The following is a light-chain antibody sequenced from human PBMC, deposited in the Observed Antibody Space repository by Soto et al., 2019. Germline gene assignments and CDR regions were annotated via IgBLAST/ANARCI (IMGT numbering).Light chain of an antibody. CDR3: QSYDSSNFGV. CDR2: EDK. CDR1: SGSIASNY. V-gene: IGLV6-57*03. Sequence: NFMLTQPHSVSESPGKTVTISCTRSSGSIASNYVQWYQQRPGSAPTTVMYEDKQRPSGVPDRFSGSIDSSSNSASLTISGLKTEDEADYYCQSYDSSNFGVFGGGTKLTVL. J-gene: IGLJ3*02.